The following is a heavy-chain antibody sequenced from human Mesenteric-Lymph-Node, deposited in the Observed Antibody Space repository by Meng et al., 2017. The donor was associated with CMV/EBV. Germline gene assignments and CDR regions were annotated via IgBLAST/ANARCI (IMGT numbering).Heavy chain of an antibody. CDR3: ARDYCSTSNCHKYYYYGMDV. J-gene: IGHJ6*02. D-gene: IGHD2-2*02. Sequence: LSLTCAASGFTFSRHAMYWVRQAPGKGLEWVAGISYDGSTKYYGDSVTGRFTSTRDNSKNTLYLQMNSLRPEDTAVYYCARDYCSTSNCHKYYYYGMDVWGQGTTVTVSS. V-gene: IGHV3-30*04. CDR2: ISYDGSTK. CDR1: GFTFSRHA.